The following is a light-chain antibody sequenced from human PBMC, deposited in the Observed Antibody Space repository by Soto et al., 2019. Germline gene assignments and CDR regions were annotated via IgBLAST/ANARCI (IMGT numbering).Light chain of an antibody. J-gene: IGLJ1*01. CDR2: DTD. CDR1: SSNIAPNS. V-gene: IGLV1-51*01. Sequence: QSVLTQPPSVSAAPGQEVTIYCSGSSSNIAPNSVSWYQHLPGTAPKLLIYDTDRRPSGIPARFSASKSGTSATLGITGLQTGDEADYYCGAWDTSLSVYVFGSGTKLTVL. CDR3: GAWDTSLSVYV.